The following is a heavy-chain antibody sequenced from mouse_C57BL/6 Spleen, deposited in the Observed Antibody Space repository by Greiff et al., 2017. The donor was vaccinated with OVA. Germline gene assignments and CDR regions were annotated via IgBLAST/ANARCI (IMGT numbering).Heavy chain of an antibody. CDR3: ARWGDGYPFDY. V-gene: IGHV1-55*01. Sequence: VQLQQPGAELVKPGASVKMSCKASGYTFTSYWITWVKQRPGQGLEWIGDIYPGSGSTNYNEKFKSKATLTVDKSSSTAYMQLSSLTSEDSAVYYCARWGDGYPFDYWGQGTTLTVSS. D-gene: IGHD2-3*01. CDR1: GYTFTSYW. J-gene: IGHJ2*01. CDR2: IYPGSGST.